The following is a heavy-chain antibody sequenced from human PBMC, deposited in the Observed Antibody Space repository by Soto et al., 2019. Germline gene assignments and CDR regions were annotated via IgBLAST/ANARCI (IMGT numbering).Heavy chain of an antibody. CDR3: AKGGTGTNLWLDP. D-gene: IGHD1-7*01. CDR2: IGDGDSGDTT. J-gene: IGHJ5*02. Sequence: TYAISWVRQAPGKGLEWISSIGDGDSGDTTAYADSVKGRFTVSRDYPKNTLYLQMNSLRDEDTAVYYCAKGGTGTNLWLDPWGQGTLVTVSS. V-gene: IGHV3-23*01. CDR1: TYA.